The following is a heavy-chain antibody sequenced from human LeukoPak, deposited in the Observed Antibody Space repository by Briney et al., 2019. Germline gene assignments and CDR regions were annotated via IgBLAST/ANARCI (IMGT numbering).Heavy chain of an antibody. CDR3: AKEPLDYYDSSGYYDY. CDR2: LSTSGAAT. Sequence: GGSLRLSCAASGFTFSSVSMNWVRQAPGKGLEWVSTLSTSGAATYYADSVKGRFTISRDNSQNTLYLQMNSLRAEDTAVYYCAKEPLDYYDSSGYYDYWGQGTLVTVSS. V-gene: IGHV3-23*01. J-gene: IGHJ4*02. CDR1: GFTFSSVS. D-gene: IGHD3-22*01.